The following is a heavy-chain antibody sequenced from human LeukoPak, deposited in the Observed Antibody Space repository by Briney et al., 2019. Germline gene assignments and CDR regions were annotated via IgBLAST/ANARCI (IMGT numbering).Heavy chain of an antibody. CDR1: GFTVSSNY. CDR3: AKDSVIVVVTNDAFDI. Sequence: PGGSLRLSCAASGFTVSSNYMSWVRQAPGKGLEWVSVIYSGGSTYYADSVKGRFTISRDNSKNTLYLQMNSLRAEDTAVYYCAKDSVIVVVTNDAFDIWGQGTMVTVSS. CDR2: IYSGGST. V-gene: IGHV3-53*01. J-gene: IGHJ3*02. D-gene: IGHD3-22*01.